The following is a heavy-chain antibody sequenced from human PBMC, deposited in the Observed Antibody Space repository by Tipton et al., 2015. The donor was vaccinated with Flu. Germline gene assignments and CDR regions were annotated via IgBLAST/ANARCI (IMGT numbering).Heavy chain of an antibody. CDR3: ARERTYYYGSGSYTNWFDP. Sequence: TLSLTCTVSGGSISSYYWSWIRQPPGKGLEWIGYINYSGSTNYNLSLKSRVTISVDTSKNQFSLKLSSVTAADTAVYYCARERTYYYGSGSYTNWFDPWGQGTLVTVSS. CDR2: INYSGST. J-gene: IGHJ5*02. V-gene: IGHV4-59*01. CDR1: GGSISSYY. D-gene: IGHD3-10*01.